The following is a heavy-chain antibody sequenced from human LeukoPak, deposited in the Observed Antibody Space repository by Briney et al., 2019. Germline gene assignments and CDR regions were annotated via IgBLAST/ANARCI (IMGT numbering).Heavy chain of an antibody. CDR2: IYYSGTT. V-gene: IGHV4-39*02. CDR3: ARGPTLKYFHH. CDR1: GGSISSTTYY. J-gene: IGHJ1*01. Sequence: SEILSLTCTVSGGSISSTTYYWGWIRQPPGKGLEWIGTIYYSGTTYYDPSLKSRVTISVDTSKNQFSLELSSMTAADTAVYYCARGPTLKYFHHWGQGTLVSVSS.